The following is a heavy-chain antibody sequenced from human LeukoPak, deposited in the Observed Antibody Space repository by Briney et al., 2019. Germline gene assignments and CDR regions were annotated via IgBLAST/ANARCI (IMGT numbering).Heavy chain of an antibody. CDR2: IYYSGST. CDR1: GGSISSGDYY. CDR3: ARDEATVTTYYYYGMDV. J-gene: IGHJ6*02. V-gene: IGHV4-30-4*01. D-gene: IGHD4-17*01. Sequence: SETLSLTCTVSGGSISSGDYYWRWIRQPPGKGLEWIGYIYYSGSTYYNPSLKSRVTISVDTSKNQFSLKLSSVTAADTAVYYCARDEATVTTYYYYGMDVWGQGTTVTVSS.